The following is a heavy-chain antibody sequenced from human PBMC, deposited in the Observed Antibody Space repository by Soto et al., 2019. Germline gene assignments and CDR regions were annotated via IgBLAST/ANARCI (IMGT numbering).Heavy chain of an antibody. CDR3: ARDGRSGTDYGMDV. Sequence: EVQLVESGGGLIQPGGSLRLSCAASGFTVSSNYMSWVRQAPGKGLEWVSVIYSGGSTYYADSVKGRFTISRDNSKNTLYLQMNSLRAEDTAVYYCARDGRSGTDYGMDVWGQGTTVTVSS. J-gene: IGHJ6*02. CDR1: GFTVSSNY. V-gene: IGHV3-53*01. CDR2: IYSGGST. D-gene: IGHD1-7*01.